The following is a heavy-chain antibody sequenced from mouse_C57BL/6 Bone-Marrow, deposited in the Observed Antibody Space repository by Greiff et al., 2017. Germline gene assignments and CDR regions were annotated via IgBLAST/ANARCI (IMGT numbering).Heavy chain of an antibody. CDR2: IHPNSGST. J-gene: IGHJ1*03. D-gene: IGHD2-10*01. Sequence: QVQLQQSGAELVKPGASVKLSCKASGYTFTSYWMHWVKQRPGQGLEWIGMIHPNSGSTNYNEKFKSKATLTVDKSSSTAYMQLSSLTSEDSAVYYCARSLLMARDWYFDVWGTGTTVTVSS. CDR1: GYTFTSYW. CDR3: ARSLLMARDWYFDV. V-gene: IGHV1-64*01.